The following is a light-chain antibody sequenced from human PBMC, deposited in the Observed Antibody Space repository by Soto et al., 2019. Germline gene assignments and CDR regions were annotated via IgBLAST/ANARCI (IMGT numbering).Light chain of an antibody. CDR1: SSDVGGYNY. CDR2: EVS. J-gene: IGLJ3*02. V-gene: IGLV2-14*01. Sequence: QSALTQPACVSGSPGQSITISCTRTSSDVGGYNYVSWYQQHPGKAPKLMIYEVSNRPSGVSNRFSGSKSGNTASLTISGLQAEDEADYYCSSYTSSSTLEVFGGGTKVTVL. CDR3: SSYTSSSTLEV.